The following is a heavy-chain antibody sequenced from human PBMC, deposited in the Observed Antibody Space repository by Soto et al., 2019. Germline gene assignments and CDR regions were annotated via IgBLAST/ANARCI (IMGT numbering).Heavy chain of an antibody. V-gene: IGHV1-69*13. Sequence: GASVKVSCKASGGTFSSYAISWVRQAPGQGLEWMGGIIPIFGTANYAQKFQGRVTITADESTSTAYMELSSLRSEDAAVYYCARAYYDSSGYPGRFDYWGQGPLVTVSS. CDR2: IIPIFGTA. CDR3: ARAYYDSSGYPGRFDY. D-gene: IGHD3-22*01. J-gene: IGHJ4*02. CDR1: GGTFSSYA.